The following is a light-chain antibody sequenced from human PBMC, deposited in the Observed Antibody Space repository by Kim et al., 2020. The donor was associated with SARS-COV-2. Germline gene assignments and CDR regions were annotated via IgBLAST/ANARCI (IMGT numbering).Light chain of an antibody. V-gene: IGKV3-20*01. J-gene: IGKJ2*01. CDR1: QSVTSNN. CDR2: GTS. CDR3: QQYDNSPYT. Sequence: DIVLTQSPGTLSLSPGERATLSCRASQSVTSNNLAWFQQKPGQAPGLLIYGTSSRATGITYRFSGSGSGTDFTLTISRLEPEDFAVYYCQQYDNSPYTFGQGNKLEI.